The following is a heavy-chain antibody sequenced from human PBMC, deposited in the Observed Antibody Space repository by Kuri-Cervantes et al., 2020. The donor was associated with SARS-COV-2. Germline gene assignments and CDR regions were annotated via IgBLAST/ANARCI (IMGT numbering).Heavy chain of an antibody. Sequence: GGSLRLSCAASGFDFSRSATHWVRQAPGKGLEWVAVISYDGNNKNCTASGKGRFTISRDNSRNTLYLQMNSLRDEDTAVYYCARDLRPLELYYYYGMDVWGQGTTVTVSS. J-gene: IGHJ6*02. CDR1: GFDFSRSA. CDR3: ARDLRPLELYYYYGMDV. V-gene: IGHV3-30-3*01. CDR2: ISYDGNNK. D-gene: IGHD4-17*01.